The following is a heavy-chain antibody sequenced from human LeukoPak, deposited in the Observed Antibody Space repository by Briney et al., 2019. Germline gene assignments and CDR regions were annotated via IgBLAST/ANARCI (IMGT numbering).Heavy chain of an antibody. J-gene: IGHJ4*02. V-gene: IGHV3-48*01. D-gene: IGHD6-6*01. Sequence: PGGSLGLSCAASGFTFSSYSMNWVRQAPGKGLEWVSYISSSSSTIYYADSVKGRFTISRDNAKNSLYLQMNSLRAEDTAVYYCARDYGIAARRGLDYWGQGTLVTVSS. CDR3: ARDYGIAARRGLDY. CDR2: ISSSSSTI. CDR1: GFTFSSYS.